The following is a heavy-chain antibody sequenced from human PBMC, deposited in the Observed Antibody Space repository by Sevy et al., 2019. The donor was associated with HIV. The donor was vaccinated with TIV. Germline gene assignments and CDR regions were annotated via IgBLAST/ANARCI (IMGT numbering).Heavy chain of an antibody. V-gene: IGHV3-11*06. CDR3: ARRAVNWDYFEY. D-gene: IGHD3-16*01. J-gene: IGHJ4*02. CDR2: ISGLSNYI. CDR1: GFTFSDYY. Sequence: GGSLRLSCTASGFTFSDYYMSWIRQAPGKGLEWVSYISGLSNYINYADSVKGRFSISRDNVKDSLYLQMNSLRADDTAVYFCARRAVNWDYFEYWGQRTVVTVSS.